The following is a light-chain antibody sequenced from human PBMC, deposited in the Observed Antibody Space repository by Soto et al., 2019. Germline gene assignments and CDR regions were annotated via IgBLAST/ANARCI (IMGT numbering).Light chain of an antibody. CDR2: EVT. J-gene: IGLJ1*01. CDR1: SADIGLYNF. V-gene: IGLV2-14*01. CDR3: SSYTSDSTHV. Sequence: SALTQPASVSGSPGQSITISCTGTSADIGLYNFVSWYQQHPGKAPKLLIHEVTIRPSGVSNRFSGSKSGNTASLSISGLQAEDEADYYCSSYTSDSTHVFGTGTKLTVL.